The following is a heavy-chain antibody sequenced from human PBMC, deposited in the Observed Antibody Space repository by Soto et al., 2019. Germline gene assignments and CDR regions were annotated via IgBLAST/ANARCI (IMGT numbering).Heavy chain of an antibody. CDR3: ARRRYSSSSGNYFDY. CDR1: GGSISSSSYY. CDR2: IYYSGST. J-gene: IGHJ4*02. V-gene: IGHV4-39*01. D-gene: IGHD6-6*01. Sequence: QLQLQESGPGLVKPSETLSLTCTVSGGSISSSSYYWGWIRQPPGKGLEWIGSIYYSGSTYYNPSLKSRVTISVDTSKNQFSLKLSSVTAADTAVYYCARRRYSSSSGNYFDYWGQGTLVTVSS.